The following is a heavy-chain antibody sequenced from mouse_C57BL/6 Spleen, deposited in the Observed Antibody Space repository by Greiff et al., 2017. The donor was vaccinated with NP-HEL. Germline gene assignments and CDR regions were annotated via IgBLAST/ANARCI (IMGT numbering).Heavy chain of an antibody. J-gene: IGHJ4*01. CDR2: IYPGSGST. CDR1: GYTFTSYW. V-gene: IGHV1-55*01. Sequence: QVQLQQPGAELVKPGASVKMSCKASGYTFTSYWITWVRQRPGQGLEWIGDIYPGSGSTNYNEKFKSKATLTVDTSSSTAYMQLSSLTSEDSAVYYCAFSITTVVPYAMDDWGQGTSVTVSS. CDR3: AFSITTVVPYAMDD. D-gene: IGHD1-1*01.